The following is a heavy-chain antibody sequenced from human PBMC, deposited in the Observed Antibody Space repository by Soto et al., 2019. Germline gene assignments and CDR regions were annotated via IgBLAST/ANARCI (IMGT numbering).Heavy chain of an antibody. CDR3: ARSAITLFVVVSIPPHYDSEMDV. CDR1: GGTFNRYA. V-gene: IGHV1-69*01. CDR2: IIPIFGIG. Sequence: QVQLVQSGAEVKKPGSSVKVSCKASGGTFNRYAISWVRQAPGQGLEWMGGIIPIFGIGNDAQRFQGRVTITADESTGTAYMELSSLRSEDTGVYYCARSAITLFVVVSIPPHYDSEMDVWGQGTTVTVSS. J-gene: IGHJ6*02. D-gene: IGHD3-3*01.